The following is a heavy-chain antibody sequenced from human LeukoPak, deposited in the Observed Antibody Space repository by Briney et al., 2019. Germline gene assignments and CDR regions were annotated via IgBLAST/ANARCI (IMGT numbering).Heavy chain of an antibody. CDR3: ASDVSNAFDI. D-gene: IGHD2/OR15-2a*01. Sequence: PSETVSLTCVVYGGSFNVYYWSWIRQPPGKGLEWIGEIYHSGSTNYNPSLKSRVTISVDKSKNQFSLKLSSVTAADTAVYYCASDVSNAFDIWGQGTMVTVSS. CDR2: IYHSGST. J-gene: IGHJ3*02. V-gene: IGHV4-34*01. CDR1: GGSFNVYY.